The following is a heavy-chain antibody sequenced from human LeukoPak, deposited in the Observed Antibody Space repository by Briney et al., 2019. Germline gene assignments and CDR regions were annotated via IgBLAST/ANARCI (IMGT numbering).Heavy chain of an antibody. CDR3: ASFPLLGWATVTTSWFDP. J-gene: IGHJ5*02. Sequence: GGSLRLSCAASGFTFSDYYMSWIRQAPGKGLEWVSAISGSGGSTYYADSVKGRFTISRDNSKNTLYLQMNSLRAEDTAVYYCASFPLLGWATVTTSWFDPWGQGTLVTVSS. D-gene: IGHD4-17*01. V-gene: IGHV3-23*01. CDR2: ISGSGGST. CDR1: GFTFSDYY.